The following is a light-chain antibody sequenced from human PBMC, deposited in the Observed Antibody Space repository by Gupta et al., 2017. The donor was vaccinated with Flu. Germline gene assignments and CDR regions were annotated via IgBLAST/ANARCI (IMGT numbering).Light chain of an antibody. CDR2: WAS. Sequence: DIVMTQYPDSLAVSLVERATINCKSSQSVLYSSNNKNYLAWYQQKPGQPPKLLIYWASTRESGVPDRFSGSGSGTDFTLTISSLQAEDVAVYYCQQYYSTPPTFGGGTKVEIK. CDR1: QSVLYSSNNKNY. J-gene: IGKJ4*01. V-gene: IGKV4-1*01. CDR3: QQYYSTPPT.